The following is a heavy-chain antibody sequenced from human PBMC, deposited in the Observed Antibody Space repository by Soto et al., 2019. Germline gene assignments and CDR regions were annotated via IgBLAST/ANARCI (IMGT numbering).Heavy chain of an antibody. Sequence: SETLSLTCTVSGGSISSGGYYWSWIRQHPGKGLEWIGHIYYSGSNYYNPSLKSRVTISVDTSKNQFSLKLSSVTTADTAVYYCARVGVTTNFDYWGQGTLVTVSS. D-gene: IGHD5-12*01. CDR2: IYYSGSN. CDR1: GGSISSGGYY. CDR3: ARVGVTTNFDY. J-gene: IGHJ4*02. V-gene: IGHV4-31*03.